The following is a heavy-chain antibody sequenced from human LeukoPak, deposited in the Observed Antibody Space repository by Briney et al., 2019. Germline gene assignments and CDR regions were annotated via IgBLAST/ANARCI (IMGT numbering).Heavy chain of an antibody. Sequence: ASVRVSCKASGYTFTVYYMHWVRQAPGQGVEWMGWINPNNGGTNYAQNFQGRVTMTRDTSISTVYMELSRLGSDDTAVYFCARDLEAWRSGAGNYMDVWGKGTTVIISS. CDR2: INPNNGGT. CDR3: ARDLEAWRSGAGNYMDV. D-gene: IGHD2-15*01. V-gene: IGHV1-2*02. CDR1: GYTFTVYY. J-gene: IGHJ6*03.